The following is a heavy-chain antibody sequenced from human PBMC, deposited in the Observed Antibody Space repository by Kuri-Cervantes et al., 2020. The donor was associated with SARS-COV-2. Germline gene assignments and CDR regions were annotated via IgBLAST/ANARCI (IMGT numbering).Heavy chain of an antibody. D-gene: IGHD3-3*01. CDR2: IYYSGST. CDR1: GGSIISGDYY. Sequence: LRLSCTVSGGSIISGDYYWSWNRQPPGKGLEWIGYIYYSGSTYYNPSLKSRVTISVDTSKNQFSLKLISVTAADTAVYYCARQRGKRIFGVVIINAFDIWGQGTMVTVSS. V-gene: IGHV4-30-4*01. J-gene: IGHJ3*02. CDR3: ARQRGKRIFGVVIINAFDI.